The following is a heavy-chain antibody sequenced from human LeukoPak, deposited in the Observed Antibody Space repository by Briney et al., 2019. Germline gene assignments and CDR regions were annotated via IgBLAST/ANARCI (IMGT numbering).Heavy chain of an antibody. J-gene: IGHJ5*02. CDR1: GFTFSSYA. CDR3: ARGRIPSGDWFDP. D-gene: IGHD2-21*01. Sequence: GGSLRLSCAASGFTFSSYAMHWVRQAPGKGLDWVAVISYDGSNKYYADSVKGRFTISRDNSKNTLYLQMNSLRAEDTAVYYCARGRIPSGDWFDPWGQGTLVTVSS. V-gene: IGHV3-30*04. CDR2: ISYDGSNK.